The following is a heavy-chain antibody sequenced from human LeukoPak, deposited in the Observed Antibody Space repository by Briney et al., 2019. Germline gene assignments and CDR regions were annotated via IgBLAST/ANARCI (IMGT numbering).Heavy chain of an antibody. Sequence: GGSLRLSCATSGFTFSSYWMHWVRQAPGKGLVWVSRINSDGSSTSYADSVKGRFTISRDNAKNTLYLQMNSLRAEDTAVYYCARAISSSWDYYYYYYGMDVWGQGTTVTVSS. D-gene: IGHD6-13*01. CDR2: INSDGSST. CDR1: GFTFSSYW. V-gene: IGHV3-74*01. CDR3: ARAISSSWDYYYYYYGMDV. J-gene: IGHJ6*02.